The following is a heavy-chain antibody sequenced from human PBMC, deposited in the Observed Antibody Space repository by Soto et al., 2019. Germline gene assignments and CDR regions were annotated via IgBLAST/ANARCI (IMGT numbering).Heavy chain of an antibody. Sequence: QVQLVQSGAEVKKPGSSVKVSCKASGGTFSSYAISWVRQAPGQGLEWMGGIIPIFGTANYAQKFQGRDTITADESTSTAYMELSSLRSEDTAVYYCARDGPPGYCSSTSCYITWGQGTLVTVSS. D-gene: IGHD2-2*02. CDR1: GGTFSSYA. CDR3: ARDGPPGYCSSTSCYIT. J-gene: IGHJ5*02. V-gene: IGHV1-69*01. CDR2: IIPIFGTA.